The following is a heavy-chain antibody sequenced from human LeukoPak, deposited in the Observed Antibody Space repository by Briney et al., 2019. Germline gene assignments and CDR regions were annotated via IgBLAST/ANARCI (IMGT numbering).Heavy chain of an antibody. J-gene: IGHJ4*02. CDR2: IWYDGSNK. Sequence: GGSLRLSCAASGFTFRTYAMHWVRQAPGKGLEWVAVIWYDGSNKQYADSVKGRFTISRDNSKNTLYVQMNSLRAEDTAVYYCARARNNYDSSGYSALDYWGQGTLVTVSS. V-gene: IGHV3-33*01. CDR3: ARARNNYDSSGYSALDY. CDR1: GFTFRTYA. D-gene: IGHD3-22*01.